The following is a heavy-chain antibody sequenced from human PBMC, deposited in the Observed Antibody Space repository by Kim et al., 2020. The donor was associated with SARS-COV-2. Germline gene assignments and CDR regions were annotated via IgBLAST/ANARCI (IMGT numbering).Heavy chain of an antibody. V-gene: IGHV3-43*01. J-gene: IGHJ4*02. Sequence: TYYADSVKGRFTIPRENSKNSLYLQMNSLRTDDTALYYCAKDRDSGNSFDYWGQGTLVTVPS. CDR2: T. CDR3: AKDRDSGNSFDY. D-gene: IGHD2-21*02.